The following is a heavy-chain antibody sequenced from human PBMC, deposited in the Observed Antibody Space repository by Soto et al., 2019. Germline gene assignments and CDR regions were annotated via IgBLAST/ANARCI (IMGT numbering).Heavy chain of an antibody. J-gene: IGHJ4*02. CDR1: GYTFTGYY. D-gene: IGHD1-26*01. CDR3: ARDRSGSYSFDY. CDR2: INPNSGGT. Sequence: ASVKVSCKASGYTFTGYYMHWVRQAPGQGPEWMGWINPNSGGTNYAQKFQGRVTMTRDTSISTAYMELSRLRSDDTAVYYCARDRSGSYSFDYWGQGTLVTVSS. V-gene: IGHV1-2*02.